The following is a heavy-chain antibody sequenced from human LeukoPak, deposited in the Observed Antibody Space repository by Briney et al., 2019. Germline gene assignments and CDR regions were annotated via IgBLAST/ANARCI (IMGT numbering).Heavy chain of an antibody. D-gene: IGHD7-27*01. Sequence: SQTLSLTCTVSGGSISSGDYYWSWIRQPPGKGLEWIGYIYYSGSTYYNPSLKSRVTISVDTSKNQFSLKLSSVTAADTAVYYCARENWGGYYYYYYGMDVWGQGTTVTVSS. J-gene: IGHJ6*02. V-gene: IGHV4-30-4*01. CDR3: ARENWGGYYYYYYGMDV. CDR1: GGSISSGDYY. CDR2: IYYSGST.